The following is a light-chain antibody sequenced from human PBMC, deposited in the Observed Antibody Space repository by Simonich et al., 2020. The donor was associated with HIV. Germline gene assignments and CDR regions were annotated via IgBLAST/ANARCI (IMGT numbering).Light chain of an antibody. J-gene: IGLJ2*01. CDR1: SSDVGSYNL. Sequence: QSALTQPASVSGSPGQSITISCTGTSSDVGSYNLVSWYQQHQGKAPKLMIYEGTKRPSGVSNRFSGSKSGNTASLTISGLQAEDEADYYCCSYAVTSRIFGGGTKLTVL. CDR2: EGT. CDR3: CSYAVTSRI. V-gene: IGLV2-23*01.